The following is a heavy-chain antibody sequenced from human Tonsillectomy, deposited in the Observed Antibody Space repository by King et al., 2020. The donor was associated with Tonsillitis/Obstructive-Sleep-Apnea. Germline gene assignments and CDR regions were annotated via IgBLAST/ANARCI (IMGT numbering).Heavy chain of an antibody. CDR3: ARDYSSSGLDY. V-gene: IGHV3-13*04. Sequence: VQLVESGGGLVQPGGSLRLSCAASGFTFRNNDQHWVRLATGKGLEWVSSSGTAGDTYYPYSVKGRFTISRDNARNSVYLQMNSLRAGDTAVYYCARDYSSSGLDYWGQGILVTVSS. D-gene: IGHD6-6*01. CDR1: GFTFRNND. CDR2: SGTAGDT. J-gene: IGHJ4*02.